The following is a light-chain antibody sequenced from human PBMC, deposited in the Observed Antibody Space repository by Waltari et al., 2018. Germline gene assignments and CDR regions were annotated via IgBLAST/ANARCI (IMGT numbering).Light chain of an antibody. J-gene: IGLJ2*01. Sequence: QSVLTQLPSVSGTPGQRVTISCSGSTSNIGAGHDLHWYQHHPGTAPKLLIFGYNQQPSRAPARFSVAKSCSSASLAITGLQADDDADYFCQSFDNMLSGGVVFGGGTKLAVL. V-gene: IGLV1-40*01. CDR2: GYN. CDR3: QSFDNMLSGGVV. CDR1: TSNIGAGHD.